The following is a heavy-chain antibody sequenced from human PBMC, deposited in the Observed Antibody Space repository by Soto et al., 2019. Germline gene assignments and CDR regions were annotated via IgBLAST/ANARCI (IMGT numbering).Heavy chain of an antibody. D-gene: IGHD4-17*01. V-gene: IGHV3-23*01. CDR3: AKDPRGGDHRYKKSDY. J-gene: IGHJ4*02. CDR2: ISGSGGST. CDR1: GFTFSSYA. Sequence: PGGSLRLSCAASGFTFSSYAMSWVRQAPGKGLEWVSAISGSGGSTYYADSVKGRFTISRDNSKNTLYLQMNSLRAEDTAVYYCAKDPRGGDHRYKKSDYWGQGTLVTVSS.